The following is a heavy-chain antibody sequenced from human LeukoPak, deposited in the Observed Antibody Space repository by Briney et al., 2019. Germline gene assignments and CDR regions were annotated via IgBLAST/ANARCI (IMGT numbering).Heavy chain of an antibody. D-gene: IGHD5-12*01. CDR1: GFTFSQYW. V-gene: IGHV3-7*01. J-gene: IGHJ4*02. Sequence: PGGSLRLSCAASGFTFSQYWMTWVRQAPGKGLEWVAQINQDGSEEYYMDSVKARFTISRDNAKNSVFLQMNSLRAEDTAVYYCVRDGGVSGYDLLDYWGQGTLVTVSS. CDR3: VRDGGVSGYDLLDY. CDR2: INQDGSEE.